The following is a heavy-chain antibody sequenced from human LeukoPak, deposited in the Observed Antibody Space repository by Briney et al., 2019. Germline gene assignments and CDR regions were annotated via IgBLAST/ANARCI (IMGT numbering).Heavy chain of an antibody. CDR2: INPNSGDT. CDR3: ARDRAGSSSSQRRYNWFDP. V-gene: IGHV1-2*02. J-gene: IGHJ5*02. Sequence: GASVKASCKASGYTFTGYYMHWVRQAPGQGLEWMGWINPNSGDTNYAQKFQGRVTLTRDTSVSTAYMELSSLTSDDTAVYYCARDRAGSSSSQRRYNWFDPWGQGTLVSVSS. CDR1: GYTFTGYY. D-gene: IGHD6-6*01.